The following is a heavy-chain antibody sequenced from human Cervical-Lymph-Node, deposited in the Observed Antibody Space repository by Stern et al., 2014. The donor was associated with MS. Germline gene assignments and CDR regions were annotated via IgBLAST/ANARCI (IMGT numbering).Heavy chain of an antibody. Sequence: QVQLQESGPGLVKPSQTLSLTCTVSGGSISSGGYYWGWLRQHPGNDLEWIVYIYYSGSTSYNPSLKSRVTISLDTSKSQFSLKLSSVTAADTAVYYCAKYRVFGGVIVVDYWGQGTLVTVSS. CDR3: AKYRVFGGVIVVDY. CDR2: IYYSGST. J-gene: IGHJ4*02. CDR1: GGSISSGGYY. D-gene: IGHD3-16*02. V-gene: IGHV4-31*03.